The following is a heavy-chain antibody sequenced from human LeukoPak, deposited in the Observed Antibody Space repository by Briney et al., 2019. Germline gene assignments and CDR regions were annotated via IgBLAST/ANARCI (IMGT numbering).Heavy chain of an antibody. Sequence: SETLSLTCAVYGGSFSGYYWSWIRQPPGKGLEWIGEINHSGSTNYNPSLKSRVTISVDTSKNQFSLKLSSVTAADTAVYYCARGILTNWFDPWGQGTLVTLSS. CDR3: ARGILTNWFDP. D-gene: IGHD2-21*01. CDR1: GGSFSGYY. V-gene: IGHV4-34*01. CDR2: INHSGST. J-gene: IGHJ5*02.